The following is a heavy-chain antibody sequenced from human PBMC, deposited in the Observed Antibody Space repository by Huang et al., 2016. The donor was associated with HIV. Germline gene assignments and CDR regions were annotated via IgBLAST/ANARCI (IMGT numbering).Heavy chain of an antibody. D-gene: IGHD1-26*01. Sequence: EVQLVESGGGLIQPGGSLRLSCAASGFTVSSNYMSWVRKAPGKGLGWVSVIYSDDSTYFADSVKGRFTISRDNSKNTLYLQMNSLRAEETAVYYCAAQWELRGGVDFWGQGTLVTVSS. CDR2: IYSDDST. V-gene: IGHV3-53*01. CDR3: AAQWELRGGVDF. J-gene: IGHJ4*02. CDR1: GFTVSSNY.